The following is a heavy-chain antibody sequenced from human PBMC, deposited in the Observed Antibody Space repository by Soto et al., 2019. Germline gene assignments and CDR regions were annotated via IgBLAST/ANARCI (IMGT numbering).Heavy chain of an antibody. V-gene: IGHV1-69*13. Sequence: GASVKVSCKASGGTFSSYAISWVRQAPGQGLEWMGGIIPIFGTANYAQKFQGRVTVTADESTSTAYMELSSLRSEDTAVYYCAREVVAALGWFDPWGQGTLVTVSS. CDR3: AREVVAALGWFDP. CDR1: GGTFSSYA. D-gene: IGHD2-15*01. CDR2: IIPIFGTA. J-gene: IGHJ5*02.